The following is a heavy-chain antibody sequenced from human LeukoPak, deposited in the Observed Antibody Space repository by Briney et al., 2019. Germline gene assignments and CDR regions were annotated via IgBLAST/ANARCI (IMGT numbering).Heavy chain of an antibody. CDR1: GGSISSGGYY. CDR3: ARGTTVTNRGAFDI. J-gene: IGHJ3*02. Sequence: PSQTLSLTCTVSGGSISSGGYYWSWIRQHPGKGLEWIGYIYYSGSTYYNPSLKSRVTISVDTSKNQFSLKLSSVTAADTAVYYCARGTTVTNRGAFDIWGQGTMVTVSS. D-gene: IGHD4-17*01. V-gene: IGHV4-31*03. CDR2: IYYSGST.